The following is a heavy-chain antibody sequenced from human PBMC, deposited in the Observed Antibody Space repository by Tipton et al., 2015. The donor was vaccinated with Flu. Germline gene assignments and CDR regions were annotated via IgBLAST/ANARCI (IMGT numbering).Heavy chain of an antibody. D-gene: IGHD3-22*01. CDR3: ARAEVSQYDSSGYDTRDFDY. CDR1: GYTFTSYG. CDR2: ISAYNGNT. Sequence: QVQLVQSGAEVKKPGASVKVSCKASGYTFTSYGISWVRQAPGQGLEWMGWISAYNGNTNYAQKHQGRFTMTTDTSTSTAYMELRSLRSDDTAVYYCARAEVSQYDSSGYDTRDFDYWGQGTLVTVSS. V-gene: IGHV1-18*01. J-gene: IGHJ4*02.